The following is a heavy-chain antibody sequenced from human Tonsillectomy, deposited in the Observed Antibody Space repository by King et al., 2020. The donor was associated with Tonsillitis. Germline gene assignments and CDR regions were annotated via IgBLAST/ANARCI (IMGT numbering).Heavy chain of an antibody. V-gene: IGHV3-23*04. CDR2: ISGRGGST. CDR3: AKDRRGLRYFDAFDI. CDR1: GFTFSNYT. Sequence: EVQLVESGGGLVQPGGSLRLSCAASGFTFSNYTMNWVRQAPGKGLEWVSAISGRGGSTFYADSVKGRFTISRDNSKNTLYLRMNSLRADDTAVYYCAKDRRGLRYFDAFDIWGQGTMVTVSS. D-gene: IGHD3-9*01. J-gene: IGHJ3*02.